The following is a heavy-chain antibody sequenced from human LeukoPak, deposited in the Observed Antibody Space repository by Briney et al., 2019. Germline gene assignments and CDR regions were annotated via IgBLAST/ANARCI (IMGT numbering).Heavy chain of an antibody. Sequence: PGRTLRLSCAASGFTFSSYWMSWVRQAPGKGREWVANIKQDGSEKYYVDSVKGRFTISRDNAKNSLYLQMNSLRAEDTAVYYCARDFWGATAYWGEGTLVSVCS. CDR1: GFTFSSYW. D-gene: IGHD3-16*01. V-gene: IGHV3-7*01. CDR2: IKQDGSEK. CDR3: ARDFWGATAY. J-gene: IGHJ4*02.